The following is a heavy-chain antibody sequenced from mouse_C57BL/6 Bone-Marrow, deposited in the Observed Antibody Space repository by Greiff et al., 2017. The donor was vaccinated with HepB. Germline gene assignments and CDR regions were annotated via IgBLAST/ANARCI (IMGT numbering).Heavy chain of an antibody. CDR1: GYTFTSYG. J-gene: IGHJ4*01. CDR3: ARGTMDY. Sequence: VQLQESGAELARPGASVKLSCKASGYTFTSYGISWVKQRTGQGLEWIGEIYPRSGNTYYYEKFKGKATLTADKSSSTAYMELRSLTSEDSAVYFCARGTMDYWGQGTSVTVSS. V-gene: IGHV1-81*01. CDR2: IYPRSGNT.